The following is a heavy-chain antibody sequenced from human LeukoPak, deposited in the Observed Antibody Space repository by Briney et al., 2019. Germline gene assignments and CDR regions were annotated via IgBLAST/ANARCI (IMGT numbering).Heavy chain of an antibody. D-gene: IGHD2-21*01. CDR2: ISYDGSNK. CDR3: ASGPLPIGFDY. CDR1: GFTFSSYA. Sequence: GRSLRLSCAASGFTFSSYAMHWVRQAPGKGLEWVAVISYDGSNKYYADSVKGRFTISRDNSKNTLYLQMNSLRAEDTAVYYCASGPLPIGFDYWGQGNLVTVSS. V-gene: IGHV3-30*01. J-gene: IGHJ4*02.